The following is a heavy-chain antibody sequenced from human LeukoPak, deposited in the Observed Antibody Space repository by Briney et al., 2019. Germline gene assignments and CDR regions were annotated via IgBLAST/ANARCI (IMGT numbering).Heavy chain of an antibody. V-gene: IGHV4-61*05. CDR3: ARNRGVDFDY. CDR1: GGSISSTSYY. Sequence: PSETLSLTCTVSGGSISSTSYYWGWIRQPPGKGLEWIGRINTSGGSNYNPSLRSRVTMSVDTSKNQFSLKVSSVTAADTAVYYCARNRGVDFDYWGQGTLVTVSS. J-gene: IGHJ4*02. D-gene: IGHD1-14*01. CDR2: INTSGGS.